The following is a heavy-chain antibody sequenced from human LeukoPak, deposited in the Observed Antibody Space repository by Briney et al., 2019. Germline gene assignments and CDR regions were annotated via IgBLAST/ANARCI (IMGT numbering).Heavy chain of an antibody. CDR3: ARDYADYVGYFFFDY. Sequence: GGSLRLSCAVSGFTFNNYAMTWVRQAPGKGLEWVSSISGGGETTYYADSAKGRFTISRDNSQNTLYLQMNSLRAEDTAVYYCARDYADYVGYFFFDYWGQGTLVTVSS. CDR2: ISGGGETT. CDR1: GFTFNNYA. V-gene: IGHV3-23*01. D-gene: IGHD4-17*01. J-gene: IGHJ4*02.